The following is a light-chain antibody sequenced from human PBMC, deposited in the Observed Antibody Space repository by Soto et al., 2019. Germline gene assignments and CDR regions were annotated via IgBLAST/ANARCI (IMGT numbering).Light chain of an antibody. CDR3: LQDYNSPQT. CDR1: QDIRDD. Sequence: AIRMAQSPSSLSASVGDRVTITCRASQDIRDDLGWYQQKPGKAPKLLIYAASTLQSGVPSRFSGSGSGTEFTLTISSLQPEDFGTYYCLQDYNSPQTFGQGTKVEIK. CDR2: AAS. V-gene: IGKV1-6*01. J-gene: IGKJ1*01.